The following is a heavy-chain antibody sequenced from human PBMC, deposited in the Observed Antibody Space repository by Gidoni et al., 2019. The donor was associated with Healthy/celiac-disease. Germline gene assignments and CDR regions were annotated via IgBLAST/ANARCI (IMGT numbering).Heavy chain of an antibody. Sequence: QVQLQESGPGLVKPSQTLSLTCTVSGGSISSGGYYWSWIRQHPGKGLEWIGYIYYSGSTYYNPSLKSRVTISVDTSKNQFSLKLSSVTAADTAVYYCAREGTGDYYDSSGYYPYYFDYWGQGTLVTVSS. D-gene: IGHD3-22*01. J-gene: IGHJ4*02. V-gene: IGHV4-31*03. CDR1: GGSISSGGYY. CDR3: AREGTGDYYDSSGYYPYYFDY. CDR2: IYYSGST.